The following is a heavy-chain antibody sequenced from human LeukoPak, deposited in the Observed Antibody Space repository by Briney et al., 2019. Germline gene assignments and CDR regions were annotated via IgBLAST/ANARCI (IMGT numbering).Heavy chain of an antibody. V-gene: IGHV3-15*04. Sequence: GGSLRLSCAASGFTFSNAWMSWVRQAPGKGLEWVGRIESKTEGETTDYAAPVKGRFTISRDDSKNTLYLQMNSLETEDTAVYYCAARPKHADYWGQGTLVTVSS. CDR3: AARPKHADY. CDR1: GFTFSNAW. CDR2: IESKTEGETT. J-gene: IGHJ4*02.